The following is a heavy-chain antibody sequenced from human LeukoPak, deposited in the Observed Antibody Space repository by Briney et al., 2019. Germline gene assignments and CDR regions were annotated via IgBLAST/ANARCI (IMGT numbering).Heavy chain of an antibody. D-gene: IGHD6-19*01. J-gene: IGHJ4*02. CDR3: ARGTSSGFDY. CDR1: GFTFSSYD. CDR2: IGSGGDP. Sequence: GGSLRPSCAASGFTFSSYDIHWVRRAAGEGLEWVSAIGSGGDPFYAGSVKGRFTISRENAKNSLYLQMNSLRAGDTAVYYCARGTSSGFDYWGQGTLVTVSS. V-gene: IGHV3-13*05.